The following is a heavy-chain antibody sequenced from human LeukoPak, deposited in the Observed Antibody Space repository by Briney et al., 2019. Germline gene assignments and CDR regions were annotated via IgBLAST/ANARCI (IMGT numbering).Heavy chain of an antibody. J-gene: IGHJ4*02. CDR1: GFSLSTSGVG. Sequence: SGPTLVNPTQTLTLTCTFSGFSLSTSGVGVGWIRQPPGKALEWLALIYWNDDKRYSPSLKSRLTITKDTSKNQVVLTMTNMDTVETTPYFRAPRLGRWSPVDYWGPGTLVHVSS. D-gene: IGHD3-16*02. V-gene: IGHV2-5*01. CDR3: APRLGRWSPVDY. CDR2: IYWNDDK.